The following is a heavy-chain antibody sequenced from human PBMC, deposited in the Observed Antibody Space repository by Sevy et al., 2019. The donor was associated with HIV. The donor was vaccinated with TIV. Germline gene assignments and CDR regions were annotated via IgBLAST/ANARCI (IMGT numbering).Heavy chain of an antibody. CDR3: ARDSFDAFDI. V-gene: IGHV3-21*01. CDR2: ISSSSSYI. Sequence: GGSLRLSCAASGFTFSSYSMNWVRQAPGKGLEWVSSISSSSSYIYYADSVKGRFAISRDNAKNSLYLQMNSLRAEDTAVYYCARDSFDAFDIWGQGTMVTVSS. CDR1: GFTFSSYS. J-gene: IGHJ3*02.